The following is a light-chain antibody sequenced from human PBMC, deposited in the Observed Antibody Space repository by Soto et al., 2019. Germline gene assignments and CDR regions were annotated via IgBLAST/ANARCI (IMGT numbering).Light chain of an antibody. V-gene: IGLV2-14*01. Sequence: QSALTQPASVSGSPGQSITISCTGTSSDVGGYNHVSWYQQHPGKAPKLMIYGVSYRPSGVSNRFSGSKSGNTASLTISGLQADDEADYYCSSYRSSGPLFVFGTGTKLTVL. CDR1: SSDVGGYNH. CDR3: SSYRSSGPLFV. J-gene: IGLJ1*01. CDR2: GVS.